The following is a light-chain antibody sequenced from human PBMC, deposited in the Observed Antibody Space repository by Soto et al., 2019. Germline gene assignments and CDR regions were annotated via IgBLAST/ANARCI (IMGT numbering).Light chain of an antibody. CDR1: QSVSSSY. CDR3: QQYNNWPLT. Sequence: EIELTQAAATLSFSLGHRSTLSCIASQSVSSSYLAWYQHKPGQTPRLLIYDTSTRATGVPARFSGSRSGTEFTLTISSLQSEDFAVYYCQQYNNWPLTFGGGSKVDIK. V-gene: IGKV3-15*01. J-gene: IGKJ4*01. CDR2: DTS.